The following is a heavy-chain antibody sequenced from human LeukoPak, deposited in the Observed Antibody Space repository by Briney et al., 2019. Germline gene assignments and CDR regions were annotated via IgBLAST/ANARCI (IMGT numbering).Heavy chain of an antibody. V-gene: IGHV3-7*03. Sequence: GGSLRLSCAGSGFTFSSYWMNWARQAPGKGLEWVASINHNGNVNYYVDSVKGRFTISRDNAKNSLYLQMSNLRAEDTAVYFCARGGGLDVWGQGATVTVSS. D-gene: IGHD3-16*01. CDR3: ARGGGLDV. J-gene: IGHJ6*02. CDR2: INHNGNVN. CDR1: GFTFSSYW.